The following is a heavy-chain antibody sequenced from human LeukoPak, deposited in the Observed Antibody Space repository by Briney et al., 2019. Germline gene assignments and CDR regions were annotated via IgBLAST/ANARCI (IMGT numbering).Heavy chain of an antibody. Sequence: PGGSLRLSCAASGFTFDDHGMSWVRQTPGKGLEWVSGINWNGGSTAHADSVKGRFTISRDNAKNSLYLQMNSLRAEDTALYHCARGAYYDSSASLLDYWGQGTLVTVSS. D-gene: IGHD3-22*01. V-gene: IGHV3-20*01. CDR1: GFTFDDHG. J-gene: IGHJ4*02. CDR3: ARGAYYDSSASLLDY. CDR2: INWNGGST.